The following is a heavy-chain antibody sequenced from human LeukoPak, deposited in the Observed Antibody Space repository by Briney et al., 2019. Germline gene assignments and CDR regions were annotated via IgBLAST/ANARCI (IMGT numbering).Heavy chain of an antibody. V-gene: IGHV1-18*01. CDR2: ISAYNGNT. D-gene: IGHD3-3*01. J-gene: IGHJ6*02. CDR3: AREGRDDFWSGYLTAYYYYGMDV. CDR1: GYTFTSYV. Sequence: ASVKVSCKASGYTFTSYVISWVRQAPGQGLEWMEWISAYNGNTNYAQKLQGRVTMTTDTSASTAYMELRSLRSDDTAVYYCAREGRDDFWSGYLTAYYYYGMDVWGQGTTVTVSS.